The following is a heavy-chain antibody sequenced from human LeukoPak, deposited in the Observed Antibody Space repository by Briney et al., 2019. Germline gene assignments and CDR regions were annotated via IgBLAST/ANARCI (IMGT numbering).Heavy chain of an antibody. CDR2: IYTSGST. CDR1: GGSISSYY. J-gene: IGHJ4*02. D-gene: IGHD3-22*01. Sequence: PSETLSLTCTVSGGSISSYYWSWIRQPAGKGLEWIGRIYTSGSTNYNPSLRSRVTMSVDTSKNQFSLKLSSVTAADTAVYYCARGGDYYDSSGYANGLFDYWGQGTLVTVSS. V-gene: IGHV4-4*07. CDR3: ARGGDYYDSSGYANGLFDY.